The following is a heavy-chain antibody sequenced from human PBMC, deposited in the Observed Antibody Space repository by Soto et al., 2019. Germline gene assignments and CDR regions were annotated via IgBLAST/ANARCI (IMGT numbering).Heavy chain of an antibody. CDR2: IWYDGSNK. CDR1: GFTFSSYG. J-gene: IGHJ3*02. CDR3: ARGDYYGSGSYLYDAFDI. V-gene: IGHV3-33*01. D-gene: IGHD3-10*01. Sequence: QVQLVESGGGVVQPGRSLRLSCAASGFTFSSYGMHWVRQAPGKGLEWVAVIWYDGSNKYYADSVKGRFTISRDNSKNTLYLQMNSLRAEDTAVYYCARGDYYGSGSYLYDAFDIWGQGTMVTVSS.